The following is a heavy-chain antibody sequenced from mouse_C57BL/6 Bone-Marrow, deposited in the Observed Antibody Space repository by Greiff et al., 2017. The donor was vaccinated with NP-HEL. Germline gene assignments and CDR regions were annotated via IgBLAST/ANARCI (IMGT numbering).Heavy chain of an antibody. Sequence: FPGNKLEYIGYTFYSGITYYNPSLESRTYITRDTSKNQFSLKLSSVTTEDTATYYCARDQGDGYYEYWGQGTTLTVSS. D-gene: IGHD2-3*01. CDR2: TFYSGIT. J-gene: IGHJ2*01. V-gene: IGHV3-3*01. CDR3: ARDQGDGYYEY.